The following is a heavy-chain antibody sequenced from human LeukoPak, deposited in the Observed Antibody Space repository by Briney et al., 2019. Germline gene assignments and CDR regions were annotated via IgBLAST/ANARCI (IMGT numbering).Heavy chain of an antibody. D-gene: IGHD6-13*01. CDR3: TKDYGYSSSWYDY. Sequence: GGSLRLSCEASGFTFDDYGMHWVRQAPGKGLEWVSSISWNSASVGYVDSVKGRFTISRDNAKKTLYLQMNSLRAEDTALYYCTKDYGYSSSWYDYWGQGTLVTVSS. CDR1: GFTFDDYG. V-gene: IGHV3-9*01. J-gene: IGHJ4*02. CDR2: ISWNSASV.